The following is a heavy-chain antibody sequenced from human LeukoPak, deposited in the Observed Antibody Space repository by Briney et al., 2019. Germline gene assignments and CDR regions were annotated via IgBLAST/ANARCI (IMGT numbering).Heavy chain of an antibody. CDR1: GDTFSAYD. Sequence: GASVKVSCKASGDTFSAYDVNWVRQATGQGLEWMGWVNPKSGHTAYAQKFQGRVTMTSDTSTAFLELSSLRFEDTAVYFCARGVVCGTTVGPWGQGTLVTVSS. V-gene: IGHV1-8*01. D-gene: IGHD1-7*01. CDR3: ARGVVCGTTVGP. CDR2: VNPKSGHT. J-gene: IGHJ5*02.